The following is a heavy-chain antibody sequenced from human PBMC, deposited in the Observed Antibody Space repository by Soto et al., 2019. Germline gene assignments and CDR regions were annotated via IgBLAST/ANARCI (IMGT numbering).Heavy chain of an antibody. D-gene: IGHD3-3*01. Sequence: ASVKVSCKASGYTFTSYGISWVRQAPGQGLEWMGWISAYNGNTNYAQKLQGRVTMTTDTSTSTAYMELRSLRSDDTAVYYCARALDYDFWSGYYYFDYWGQGTLVTVSS. CDR1: GYTFTSYG. V-gene: IGHV1-18*01. CDR3: ARALDYDFWSGYYYFDY. J-gene: IGHJ4*02. CDR2: ISAYNGNT.